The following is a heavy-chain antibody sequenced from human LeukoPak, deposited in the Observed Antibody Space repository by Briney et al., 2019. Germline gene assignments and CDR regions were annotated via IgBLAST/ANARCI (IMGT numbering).Heavy chain of an antibody. V-gene: IGHV4-59*01. CDR2: IYYSGST. Sequence: SETLSLTCTVSGGSISSYYWSWIRQPPGKGLEWIGYIYYSGSTNYNPSLKSRVTISVDTSKNQFSLKLSSVTAADTAVYYCARATGGSYRRLDYWGQGTLVTVSS. D-gene: IGHD1-26*01. CDR3: ARATGGSYRRLDY. J-gene: IGHJ4*02. CDR1: GGSISSYY.